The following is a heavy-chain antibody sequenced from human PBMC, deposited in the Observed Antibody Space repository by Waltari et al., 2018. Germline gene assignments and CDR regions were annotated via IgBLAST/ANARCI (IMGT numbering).Heavy chain of an antibody. CDR3: ARGGTAAGTGTGY. V-gene: IGHV1-8*03. J-gene: IGHJ4*02. CDR1: GYTFTSND. CDR2: MNPKSGNT. D-gene: IGHD6-13*01. Sequence: QVQLVQSGAEVKKPGASVKVSCKASGYTFTSNDINWVPKATVQGLEWMGWMNPKSGNTGYAQKFQGRVTITRNTSISTAYMELSSLRSEDTAVYYCARGGTAAGTGTGYWGQGTLVTVSS.